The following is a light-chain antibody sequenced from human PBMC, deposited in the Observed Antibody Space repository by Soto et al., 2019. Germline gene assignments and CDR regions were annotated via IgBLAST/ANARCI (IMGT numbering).Light chain of an antibody. Sequence: DIQMTQSPSTLSASIGDRVTITCRASQSTTVWLAWYQQKPGKAPKLLIYKTSSLESGVPSRFEGSGSGTEFSLTISSLQPVDAATYYCQQYNPYSYSFGQGTKLEIK. CDR1: QSTTVW. CDR2: KTS. J-gene: IGKJ2*03. V-gene: IGKV1-5*03. CDR3: QQYNPYSYS.